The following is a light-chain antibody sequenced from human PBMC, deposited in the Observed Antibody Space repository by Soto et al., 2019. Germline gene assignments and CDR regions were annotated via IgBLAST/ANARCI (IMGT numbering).Light chain of an antibody. CDR1: SSDVGCYNL. CDR3: CSYAGSSTWV. Sequence: QSALTQPASVSGSPGQSITISCTGTSSDVGCYNLVSWYQHHPGKAPKLKVYEGSKRPSGVSNRFSGSKSGNTASLTISGLQAEDEADYYCCSYAGSSTWVFGGGTKVTVL. V-gene: IGLV2-23*01. J-gene: IGLJ3*02. CDR2: EGS.